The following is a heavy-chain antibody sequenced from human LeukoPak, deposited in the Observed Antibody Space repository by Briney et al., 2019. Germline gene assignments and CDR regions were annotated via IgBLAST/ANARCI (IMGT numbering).Heavy chain of an antibody. CDR3: AKDRDDYGNDC. CDR2: ERSGGSK. J-gene: IGHJ4*02. V-gene: IGHV3-30*02. CDR1: GFTFSDYY. D-gene: IGHD4-17*01. Sequence: GGSLRLSCAASGFTFSDYYMSWIRQAPGKGLEWVAVERSGGSKHYADSVKGRFTISRDNSKNTLWLEMNNLRTDDTAVYYCAKDRDDYGNDCWGQGVLVTVST.